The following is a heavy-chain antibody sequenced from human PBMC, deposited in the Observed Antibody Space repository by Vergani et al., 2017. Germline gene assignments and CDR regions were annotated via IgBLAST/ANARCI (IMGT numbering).Heavy chain of an antibody. Sequence: VQLVESGGGLVQPGGSLRLSCTASGFTFSNYWMQWVRQAPGKGLMWVSRINSDGDSTSYADSVKGRFTISRDNAKNTLYLQLDSLRAEDTAVYYCASRKDTIAVAGNDYYYMDVWGKGTTVTVSS. D-gene: IGHD6-19*01. CDR1: GFTFSNYW. J-gene: IGHJ6*03. CDR2: INSDGDST. V-gene: IGHV3-74*01. CDR3: ASRKDTIAVAGNDYYYMDV.